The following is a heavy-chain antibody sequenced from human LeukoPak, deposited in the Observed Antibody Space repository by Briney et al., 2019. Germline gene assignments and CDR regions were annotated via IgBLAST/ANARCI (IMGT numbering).Heavy chain of an antibody. CDR1: GFTFSSYA. V-gene: IGHV3-23*01. CDR2: ISGSGGST. Sequence: GGSLRLSCAASGFTFSSYAMSWVRQAPGKGLEWVSAISGSGGSTYYADSVKGRFTISRDNSKNTLYLQMNSLRTEDTALYYCARDTRLGYCRSTSCYASWYDPWGQGTLVTASS. D-gene: IGHD2-2*01. J-gene: IGHJ5*02. CDR3: ARDTRLGYCRSTSCYASWYDP.